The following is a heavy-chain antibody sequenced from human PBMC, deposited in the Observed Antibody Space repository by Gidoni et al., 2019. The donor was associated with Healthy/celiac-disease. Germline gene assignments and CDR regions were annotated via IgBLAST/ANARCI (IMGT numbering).Heavy chain of an antibody. J-gene: IGHJ4*02. D-gene: IGHD4-17*01. CDR3: ALYGGNPVDY. V-gene: IGHV3-21*01. CDR1: GFTFRSHS. Sequence: EVQLVESGGGLVKPGGSLRLCCAASGFTFRSHSMNSVRQAPGKGLEWVSSISSSSSYIYYADSVKGRFTISRDNAKNSLYLQMNSLRAEDTAVYYCALYGGNPVDYWGQGTLVTVSS. CDR2: ISSSSSYI.